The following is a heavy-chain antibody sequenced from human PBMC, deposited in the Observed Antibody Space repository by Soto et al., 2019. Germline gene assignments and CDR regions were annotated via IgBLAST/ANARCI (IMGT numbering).Heavy chain of an antibody. CDR2: IYYSGST. CDR1: GGSISSSSYY. Sequence: SETLSLTCTVSGGSISSSSYYWGWIRQPPGKRLEWIGSIYYSGSTDYNPSLKSRVTISVDTSKNQFSLKLSSVTAADTAVYYCARVYSSSPAPQYYFDYWGQGTLVTVSS. J-gene: IGHJ4*02. V-gene: IGHV4-39*01. D-gene: IGHD6-6*01. CDR3: ARVYSSSPAPQYYFDY.